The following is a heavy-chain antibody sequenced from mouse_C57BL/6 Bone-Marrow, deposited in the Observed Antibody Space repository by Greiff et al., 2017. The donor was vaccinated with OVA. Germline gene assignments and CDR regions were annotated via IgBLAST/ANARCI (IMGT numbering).Heavy chain of an antibody. V-gene: IGHV1-84*01. J-gene: IGHJ2*01. CDR1: GYTFTDYY. Sequence: LQESGPELVKPGASVKISCKASGYTFTDYYINWVKQRPGQGLEWIGWIYPGSGNTKYNEKFKDKATCTVDTSSSTAYMQLSSLTSDDSAVYFCTRGDWDYFYYWGQGTTLTVSS. D-gene: IGHD4-1*01. CDR2: IYPGSGNT. CDR3: TRGDWDYFYY.